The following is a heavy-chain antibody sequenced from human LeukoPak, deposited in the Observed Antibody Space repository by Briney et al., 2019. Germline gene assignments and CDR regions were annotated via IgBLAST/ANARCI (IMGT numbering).Heavy chain of an antibody. V-gene: IGHV3-7*01. CDR2: IKQDGSEI. J-gene: IGHJ4*02. D-gene: IGHD1/OR15-1a*01. CDR3: AKGTKPVMTIPDY. Sequence: PGGSLRLSCAASGFTFSGYWMSWVRQAPGRGLEWVANIKQDGSEIYYVDSVKGRFTISRDNAKNSLYLQMNSLRAEDTAVYYCAKGTKPVMTIPDYWGQGILVTVSS. CDR1: GFTFSGYW.